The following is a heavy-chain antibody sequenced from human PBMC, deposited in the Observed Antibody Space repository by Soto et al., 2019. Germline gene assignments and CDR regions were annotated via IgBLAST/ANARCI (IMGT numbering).Heavy chain of an antibody. J-gene: IGHJ6*02. CDR2: IIPIFGTA. Sequence: SVKVSCKASGGTFSSYAISWVRQAPGQGLEWMGGIIPIFGTANYAQKFQGRVTITADESTSTAYMELSSLRSEDTAVYYCARSTRYFDWLPGLDYYYYGMDVWGQGTTVTLSS. D-gene: IGHD3-9*01. V-gene: IGHV1-69*13. CDR3: ARSTRYFDWLPGLDYYYYGMDV. CDR1: GGTFSSYA.